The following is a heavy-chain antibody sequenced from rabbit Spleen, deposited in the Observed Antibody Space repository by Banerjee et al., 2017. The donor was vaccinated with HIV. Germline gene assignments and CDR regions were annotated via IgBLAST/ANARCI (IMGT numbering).Heavy chain of an antibody. CDR1: GFDLSTYYY. CDR2: IYTGDGNT. J-gene: IGHJ2*01. Sequence: QSLEESGGGLVKPGASLTLTCTASGFDLSTYYYMCWVRQAPGKGLEWIACIYTGDGNTYYASWVNGRFTISKTSSTTVTLQMTSLTAADTATYFCARSSDGAGGAFYAFDPWGPGTLVTVS. V-gene: IGHV1S40*01. CDR3: ARSSDGAGGAFYAFDP. D-gene: IGHD6-1*01.